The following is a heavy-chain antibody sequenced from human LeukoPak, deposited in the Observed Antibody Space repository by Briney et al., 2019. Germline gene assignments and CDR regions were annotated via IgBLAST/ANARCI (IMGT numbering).Heavy chain of an antibody. CDR3: AMGVRGVITLFGGMDV. CDR2: ISTSSSYL. J-gene: IGHJ6*04. D-gene: IGHD3-10*01. CDR1: GFTFSSYN. V-gene: IGHV3-21*01. Sequence: GGSLRLSCAASGFTFSSYNMNWVRQAPGKGLEWVSSISTSSSYLYYTDSVKGRFTVSRDNARTSLYLQMNSLRAEDTAVYYCAMGVRGVITLFGGMDVWGKGTTVTISS.